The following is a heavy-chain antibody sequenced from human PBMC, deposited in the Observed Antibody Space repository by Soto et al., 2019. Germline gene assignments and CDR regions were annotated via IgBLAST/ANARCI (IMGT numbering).Heavy chain of an antibody. V-gene: IGHV3-7*05. CDR3: ARVQEDYDILSGYYIFWFDP. J-gene: IGHJ5*02. D-gene: IGHD3-9*01. Sequence: EVQLVESGGGLVQPGGSLRLSCAASGFTFSSYWMSWVRQAPGKGLEWVANIKQDGSEKYYVDSVKGRFTISRDNAKNSLYLQMNSLRAEDTAVYYCARVQEDYDILSGYYIFWFDPWCQGTLVTVSS. CDR1: GFTFSSYW. CDR2: IKQDGSEK.